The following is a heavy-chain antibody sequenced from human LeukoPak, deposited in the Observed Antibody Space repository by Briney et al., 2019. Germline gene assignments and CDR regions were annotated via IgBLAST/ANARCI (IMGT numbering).Heavy chain of an antibody. J-gene: IGHJ4*02. V-gene: IGHV3-23*01. CDR3: AKDRVTMVRGVIFDY. CDR2: ISGSGGST. CDR1: GFTVSSNY. D-gene: IGHD3-10*01. Sequence: PGGSLRLSCAASGFTVSSNYMSWVRQAPGKGLEWVSAISGSGGSTYYADSVKGRFTISRDNSKNTLYLQMNSLRAEDTAVYYCAKDRVTMVRGVIFDYWGQGTLVTVSS.